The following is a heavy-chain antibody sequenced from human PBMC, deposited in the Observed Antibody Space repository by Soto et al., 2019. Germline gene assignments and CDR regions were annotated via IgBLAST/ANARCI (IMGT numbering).Heavy chain of an antibody. CDR2: VQMSGTT. CDR3: ARDRWMSRANWFDP. Sequence: SETLSLTCAVSGASVRSYHWSWIRQAAGKGLEWIGRVQMSGTTNYNPSLGSRVTISVDTSRKSFSLKLSSVTAADTAVYFCARDRWMSRANWFDPWGPGTLVTVSS. V-gene: IGHV4-4*07. J-gene: IGHJ5*02. CDR1: GASVRSYH. D-gene: IGHD2-2*03.